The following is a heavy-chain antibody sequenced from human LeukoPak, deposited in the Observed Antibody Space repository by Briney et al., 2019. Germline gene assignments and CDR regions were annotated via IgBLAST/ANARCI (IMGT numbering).Heavy chain of an antibody. Sequence: PGGSLRLSCAASGFTFSNAWMSWVRQAPGKGLEWVGRIKSKTDGGITDYAAPVKGRFTISRDDSKNTLYLQMNSLKTEDTAVYYCTTEYYYDSSGYYDPGYWGQGTLVTVSS. V-gene: IGHV3-15*01. CDR3: TTEYYYDSSGYYDPGY. D-gene: IGHD3-22*01. J-gene: IGHJ4*02. CDR2: IKSKTDGGIT. CDR1: GFTFSNAW.